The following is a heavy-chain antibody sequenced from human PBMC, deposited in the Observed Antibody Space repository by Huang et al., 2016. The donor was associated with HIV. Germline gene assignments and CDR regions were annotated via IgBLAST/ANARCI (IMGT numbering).Heavy chain of an antibody. CDR3: ATNNWNDSYYYFMDV. V-gene: IGHV4-39*01. Sequence: QLQLQESDPGLVKPSETLSLTCTVSGGSISSSGYYWGWIRQPPGKGLEWIGSISHSGSTYYNPSLRSRVTIFIDTSKIQFSLKLKSVTPADTAVYYCATNNWNDSYYYFMDVWGKGTTVTVSS. CDR2: ISHSGST. D-gene: IGHD1-20*01. CDR1: GGSISSSGYY. J-gene: IGHJ6*03.